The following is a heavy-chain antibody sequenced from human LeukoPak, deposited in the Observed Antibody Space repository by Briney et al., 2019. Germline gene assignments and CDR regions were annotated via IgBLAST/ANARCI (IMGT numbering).Heavy chain of an antibody. V-gene: IGHV4-4*02. CDR3: ARDRAYCTNGVCYKLLDY. J-gene: IGHJ4*02. CDR1: GGSISSSNW. CDR2: IYHSGST. Sequence: SETLSLTCAVSGGSISSSNWWSWVRPPPGKGLEWIGEIYHSGSTNYNPSLKSRVTISVDTSKNQFSLKLSSVTAADTAVYYCARDRAYCTNGVCYKLLDYWGQRTLVTVSS. D-gene: IGHD2-8*01.